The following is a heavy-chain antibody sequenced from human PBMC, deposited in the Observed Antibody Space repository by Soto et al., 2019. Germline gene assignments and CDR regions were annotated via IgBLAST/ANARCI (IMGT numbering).Heavy chain of an antibody. D-gene: IGHD3-3*01. V-gene: IGHV1-3*04. J-gene: IGHJ6*02. CDR1: VYNFTAYA. CDR2: INTGNGNT. CDR3: DRGERLYYHYNGMDF. Sequence: SVKVCCKSSVYNFTAYAMLGLRQAPGQRLEWRGWINTGNGNTKYSPKFHGRFTITRDTSASTAYMELSGLKSEDTAVYYCDRGERLYYHYNGMDFWGPGSTVTVSS.